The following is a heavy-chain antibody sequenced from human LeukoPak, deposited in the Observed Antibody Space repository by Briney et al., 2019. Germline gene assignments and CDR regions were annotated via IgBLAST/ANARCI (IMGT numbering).Heavy chain of an antibody. CDR2: IYYSGST. J-gene: IGHJ6*03. V-gene: IGHV4-59*12. Sequence: PSETLSLTCTVSGGSISSYYWSWIRQPPGKGLEWIGYIYYSGSTTYYNPSLKSRVTISLDTTKNQFSLKLSSVTAADTAIYYCARDFSSSSSVYYYYYMDVWGKGTTVTVSS. CDR1: GGSISSYY. CDR3: ARDFSSSSSVYYYYYMDV. D-gene: IGHD6-6*01.